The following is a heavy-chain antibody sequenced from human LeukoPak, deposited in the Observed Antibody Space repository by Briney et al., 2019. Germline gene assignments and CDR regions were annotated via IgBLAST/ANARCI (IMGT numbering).Heavy chain of an antibody. V-gene: IGHV3-7*01. CDR1: RFTFSNYW. CDR2: IKPDGNEQ. J-gene: IGHJ3*02. Sequence: GGSLRLSCAASRFTFSNYWMGWVRQAPGKGLEWVANIKPDGNEQYYLDSVKGRFTISRDNAKNSLSLRMSSLRAEDTAVYYCARDPTTSQGSDAFDIWGQGTRVTVSS. D-gene: IGHD1-1*01. CDR3: ARDPTTSQGSDAFDI.